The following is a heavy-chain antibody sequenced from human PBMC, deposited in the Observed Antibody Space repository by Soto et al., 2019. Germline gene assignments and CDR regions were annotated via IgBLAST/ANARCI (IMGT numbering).Heavy chain of an antibody. D-gene: IGHD1-20*01. CDR2: IIPIFGTT. CDR1: GGTFSSYG. CDR3: AREGRLTGTDGFDY. V-gene: IGHV1-69*06. J-gene: IGHJ4*02. Sequence: EIKGSGASVKVSCKGSGGTFSSYGISWVRQAPGQGLECMGGIIPIFGTTNYAQKFQGRVTITADKSTSTAYMELSSLRSEDTAVYYCAREGRLTGTDGFDYWGQGTLVTVSS.